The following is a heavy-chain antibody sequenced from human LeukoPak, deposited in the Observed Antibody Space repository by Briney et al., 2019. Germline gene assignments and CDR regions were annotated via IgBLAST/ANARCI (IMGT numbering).Heavy chain of an antibody. Sequence: GESLKISCKGSGYDFTIYWIGWVRQMPGKGLEWMGIIYPGDSDTRYSPSFQGQVTISADKSISTAYLQWSSLKASDTAMYFCARRYYYDSSGYVGYWGQGTLVTVSS. CDR3: ARRYYYDSSGYVGY. CDR1: GYDFTIYW. J-gene: IGHJ4*02. CDR2: IYPGDSDT. V-gene: IGHV5-51*01. D-gene: IGHD3-22*01.